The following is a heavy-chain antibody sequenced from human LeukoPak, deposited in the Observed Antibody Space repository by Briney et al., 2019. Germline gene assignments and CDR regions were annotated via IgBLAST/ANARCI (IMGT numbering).Heavy chain of an antibody. D-gene: IGHD6-13*01. CDR3: GSSSWYGVFDY. CDR2: IYYSGST. Sequence: SETLSLTCTVSGGSISTFYWSWIRQPPGKGLEWIGYIYYSGSTNYNPSLKSRVTISVDTSKNQFSLKLSSVTAADTAVYYCGSSSWYGVFDYWGQGTLVTVSS. CDR1: GGSISTFY. J-gene: IGHJ4*02. V-gene: IGHV4-59*01.